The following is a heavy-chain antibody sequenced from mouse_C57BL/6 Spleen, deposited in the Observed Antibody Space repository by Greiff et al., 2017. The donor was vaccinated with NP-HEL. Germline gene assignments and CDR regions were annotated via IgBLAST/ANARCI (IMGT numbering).Heavy chain of an antibody. CDR1: GYTFTSYW. Sequence: VQLQQSGAELAKPGASVKLSCKASGYTFTSYWMHWVKQRPGQGLEWIGYINPSSGYPKSNQKFKDKATLTSDNSSSTAYMQLSSLTYEDSAVYYCARDYGSSYPLFGVWGTGTTVTVSS. J-gene: IGHJ1*03. CDR2: INPSSGYP. V-gene: IGHV1-7*01. D-gene: IGHD1-1*01. CDR3: ARDYGSSYPLFGV.